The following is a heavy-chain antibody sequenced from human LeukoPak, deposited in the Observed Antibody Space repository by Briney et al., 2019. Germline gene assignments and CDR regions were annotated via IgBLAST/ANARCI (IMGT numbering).Heavy chain of an antibody. D-gene: IGHD2-2*01. CDR1: GGSFSGYY. V-gene: IGHV4-34*01. CDR3: ARGAVVVVPAAINRVYSWFDP. CDR2: INHSGST. Sequence: SETLSLTCAVYGGSFSGYYWSWIRQPPGKGLEWIGEINHSGSTNYNPSLKSRVTISADTSKNQFSLKLSSVTAADTAVYYCARGAVVVVPAAINRVYSWFDPWGQGTLVTVSS. J-gene: IGHJ5*02.